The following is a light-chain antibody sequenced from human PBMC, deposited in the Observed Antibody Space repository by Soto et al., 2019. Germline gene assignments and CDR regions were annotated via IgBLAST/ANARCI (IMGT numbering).Light chain of an antibody. CDR1: SSDVGGYNY. Sequence: ALTQPASVSGSPGQSITISCTGTSSDVGGYNYVSWYQQYPGKAPKLMIYDVSNRPSGISNRFSGSKSGNTASLTISGLQAEDEADYYCSSYTSSSTLYVLGTGTKVTVL. CDR3: SSYTSSSTLYV. J-gene: IGLJ1*01. V-gene: IGLV2-14*01. CDR2: DVS.